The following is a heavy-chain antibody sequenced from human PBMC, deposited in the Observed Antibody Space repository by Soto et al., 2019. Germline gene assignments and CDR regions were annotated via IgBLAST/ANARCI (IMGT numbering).Heavy chain of an antibody. J-gene: IGHJ6*03. Sequence: WGSLRLSCAASGFTFSSYGMHWVRQAPGKGLEWVAVISYDGSNKYYADSVKGRFTISRDNSKNTLYLQMNSLRAEDTAVYYCAKVGGYCTNGVCWNGGSYYYYMDVWGKGATVTVSS. D-gene: IGHD2-8*01. CDR1: GFTFSSYG. CDR3: AKVGGYCTNGVCWNGGSYYYYMDV. CDR2: ISYDGSNK. V-gene: IGHV3-30*18.